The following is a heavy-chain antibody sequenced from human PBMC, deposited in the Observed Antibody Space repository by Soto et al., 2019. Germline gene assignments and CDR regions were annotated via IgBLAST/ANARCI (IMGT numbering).Heavy chain of an antibody. Sequence: SETLSLTCTVSGGSISSGDYYWSWIRQPPGKGLEWIGYIYYSGSTYYNPSLKSRVTISVDTSKNQFSLKLSSVTAADTAVYYCARDKAARLYWYFDLWGRGTLVTVSS. CDR1: GGSISSGDYY. D-gene: IGHD6-6*01. V-gene: IGHV4-30-4*01. J-gene: IGHJ2*01. CDR2: IYYSGST. CDR3: ARDKAARLYWYFDL.